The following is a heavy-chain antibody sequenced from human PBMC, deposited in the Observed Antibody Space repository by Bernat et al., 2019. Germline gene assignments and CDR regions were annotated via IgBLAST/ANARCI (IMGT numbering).Heavy chain of an antibody. Sequence: EVQVLESGGGLVQPGGSLRLSCAASGFTFSSYEMNWVRQAPGKGLEWVSYISSSGSTIYYADPVKGRFTISRDNAKNSLYLQMNSLRAEDTAVYYCARGRNDFWSGSGWFDPWGQGTLVTVSS. V-gene: IGHV3-48*03. J-gene: IGHJ5*02. D-gene: IGHD3-3*01. CDR1: GFTFSSYE. CDR2: ISSSGSTI. CDR3: ARGRNDFWSGSGWFDP.